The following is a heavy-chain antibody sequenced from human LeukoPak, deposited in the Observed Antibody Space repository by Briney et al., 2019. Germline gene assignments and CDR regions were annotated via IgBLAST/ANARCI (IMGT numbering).Heavy chain of an antibody. D-gene: IGHD3-22*01. V-gene: IGHV3-23*01. J-gene: IGHJ4*02. CDR2: ISGSGGST. CDR3: AKDFGYYDSSGYYYFDY. Sequence: GSLRLSCAASGFTFSSYAMSWVRQAPGKGLEWVSAISGSGGSTYYADSVKGRFTISRDNSKNTLYLQMNSLRAEDTAVYYCAKDFGYYDSSGYYYFDYWGQGTLVTVSS. CDR1: GFTFSSYA.